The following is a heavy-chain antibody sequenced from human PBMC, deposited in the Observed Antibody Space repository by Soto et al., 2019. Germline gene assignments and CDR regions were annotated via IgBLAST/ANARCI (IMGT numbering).Heavy chain of an antibody. CDR3: ARSVEGHFDY. J-gene: IGHJ4*02. V-gene: IGHV3-48*02. Sequence: EVQLVESGGGLVQPGGSLRLTCVASGFPFSIYSMNWVRQAPGKGLEWSSYITSDTNTIKYADSVKGRFTISRDNAKNLVYLQMNSLREDDTAVYFCARSVEGHFDYWGKGTVVTVSS. D-gene: IGHD6-19*01. CDR1: GFPFSIYS. CDR2: ITSDTNTI.